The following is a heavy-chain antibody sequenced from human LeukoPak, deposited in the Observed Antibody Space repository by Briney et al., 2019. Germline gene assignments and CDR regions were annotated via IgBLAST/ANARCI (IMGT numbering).Heavy chain of an antibody. Sequence: PSETLSLTCTVSGGSISSGYYYWAWISQPPGKGLEWIGSIYYSGSTYYNPSLRSRVTISVDTSKNQFSLKLSSVTAADTAVYYCARVGYCTNGVCYVPEYYFDYWGQGTLVTVSS. V-gene: IGHV4-39*07. CDR3: ARVGYCTNGVCYVPEYYFDY. D-gene: IGHD2-8*01. J-gene: IGHJ4*02. CDR2: IYYSGST. CDR1: GGSISSGYYY.